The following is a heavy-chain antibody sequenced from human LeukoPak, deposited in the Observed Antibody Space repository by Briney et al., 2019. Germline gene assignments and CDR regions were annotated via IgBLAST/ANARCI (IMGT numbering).Heavy chain of an antibody. Sequence: ASVKVSCKASGGTFSSYAISWVRQAPGQGLEWMGGFTPTFGTANYAQKFQGRVTITADEFTSTAYMELSSLRSEDTAVYYCIRTSGSYLENWFDPWGQGTLVTVSS. J-gene: IGHJ5*02. CDR1: GGTFSSYA. CDR3: IRTSGSYLENWFDP. V-gene: IGHV1-69*13. D-gene: IGHD3-10*01. CDR2: FTPTFGTA.